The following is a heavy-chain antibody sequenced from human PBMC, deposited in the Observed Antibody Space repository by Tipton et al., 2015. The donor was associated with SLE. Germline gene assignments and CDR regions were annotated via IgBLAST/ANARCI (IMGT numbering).Heavy chain of an antibody. V-gene: IGHV3-15*01. J-gene: IGHJ4*02. D-gene: IGHD2-21*01. Sequence: GSLRLSCATSGVSFTNAWMTWVRQAPGKGLEWVGRLKSKTDGGTTDYAAPVKGRFTISRDDSKRTIYLQMNSLKTEDTGVYYCTTATPYEYCGANSCPDYWGQGTLVTVSS. CDR2: LKSKTDGGTT. CDR3: TTATPYEYCGANSCPDY. CDR1: GVSFTNAW.